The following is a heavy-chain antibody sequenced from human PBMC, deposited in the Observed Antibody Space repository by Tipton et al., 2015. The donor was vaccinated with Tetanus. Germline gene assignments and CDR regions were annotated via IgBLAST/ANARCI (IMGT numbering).Heavy chain of an antibody. V-gene: IGHV5-51*01. J-gene: IGHJ2*01. CDR3: ARRRSAVLGGSYHWYFDL. Sequence: QLVQSGAEVRKPGESLKISCQGSGYNFSHHSIGWVRQMAGRGLEWIGIVDPRDSQATYGPSFQGQVTISTDKSISTAYVQWTSLQASDTAIYYCARRRSAVLGGSYHWYFDLWGRGTLVTVSS. D-gene: IGHD2-15*01. CDR1: GYNFSHHS. CDR2: VDPRDSQA.